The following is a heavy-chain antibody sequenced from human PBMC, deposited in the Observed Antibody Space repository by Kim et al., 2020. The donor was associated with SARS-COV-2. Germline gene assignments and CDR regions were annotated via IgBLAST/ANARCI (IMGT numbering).Heavy chain of an antibody. D-gene: IGHD6-19*01. CDR3: AREVGKQWLVPSLFDY. V-gene: IGHV1-46*01. CDR2: INPSGGST. CDR1: GYTFTSYY. Sequence: ASVKVSCKASGYTFTSYYMHWVRQAPGQGLEWMGIINPSGGSTSYAQKFQGRVTMTRDTSTSTVYMELSSLRSEDTAVYYCAREVGKQWLVPSLFDYWGQGTLVTVSS. J-gene: IGHJ4*02.